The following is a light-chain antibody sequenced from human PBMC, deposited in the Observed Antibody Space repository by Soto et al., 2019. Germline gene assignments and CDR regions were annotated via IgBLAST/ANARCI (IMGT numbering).Light chain of an antibody. CDR3: QQSDSSWLT. Sequence: DVHLAQSPSSLSAAVGDRVTITCRARQSINNYVNSYQQKPGEAPKLLVYAASTFQDGVPSRFSGSGSRTYFTLTIIRLEPEDFAFYSCQQSDSSWLTFGGGTKVEI. V-gene: IGKV1-39*01. CDR1: QSINNY. CDR2: AAS. J-gene: IGKJ4*01.